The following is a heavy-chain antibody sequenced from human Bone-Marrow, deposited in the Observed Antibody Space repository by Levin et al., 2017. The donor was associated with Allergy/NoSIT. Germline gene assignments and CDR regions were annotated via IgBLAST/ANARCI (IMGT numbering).Heavy chain of an antibody. Sequence: SQTLSLTCTVSGDSIPSGAYYWSWIRQTPGTGLEWIGYIYHTGSTYYNPSLKSRVTISLDTSKNQFSLRLTSVTAADTAVYYCARDLGGTAEYWGQGTLLTVSS. V-gene: IGHV4-30-4*01. J-gene: IGHJ4*02. CDR3: ARDLGGTAEY. CDR1: GDSIPSGAYY. D-gene: IGHD4-23*01. CDR2: IYHTGST.